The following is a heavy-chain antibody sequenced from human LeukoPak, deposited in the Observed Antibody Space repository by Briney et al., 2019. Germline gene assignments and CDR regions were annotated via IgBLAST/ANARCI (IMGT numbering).Heavy chain of an antibody. CDR1: GGSFSGYY. V-gene: IGHV4-34*01. CDR3: VRGWIAAHTSPARFDP. J-gene: IGHJ5*02. Sequence: SETLSLTCAVYGGSFSGYYWSWIRQPPGKGLEWIGEINHSGSTNYNPSLTSRVTISVDTSKNQFSLKLSSVTAADTAVYYCVRGWIAAHTSPARFDPWGQGTLVTVSS. CDR2: INHSGST. D-gene: IGHD6-6*01.